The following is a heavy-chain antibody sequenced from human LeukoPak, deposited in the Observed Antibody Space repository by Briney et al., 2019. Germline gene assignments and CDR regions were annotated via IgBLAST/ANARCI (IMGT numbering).Heavy chain of an antibody. CDR1: GFTFSSYE. CDR3: ARDLEVAGVYFDN. Sequence: GGSLRLSCAASGFTFSSYEMTWVRQAPGKGLEWISYISSSGSNIYYADSVKGRFTISRDNAKNSLYLQMNSLRAEDTAVYYCARDLEVAGVYFDNWGQGTLVTVSS. J-gene: IGHJ4*02. V-gene: IGHV3-48*03. D-gene: IGHD3-16*01. CDR2: ISSSGSNI.